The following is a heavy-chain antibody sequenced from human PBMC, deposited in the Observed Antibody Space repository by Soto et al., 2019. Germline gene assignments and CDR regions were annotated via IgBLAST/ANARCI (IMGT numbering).Heavy chain of an antibody. Sequence: GGSLRLSCAASGFTFSSYWMHWVRQAPGKGLVWVSRINSDGSSTSYADSVKGRFTISRDNAKNTLYVQMNSLRAEDTAVYYCARVGALGSSWHPYFDYWGQGTLVTVSS. D-gene: IGHD6-13*01. CDR1: GFTFSSYW. CDR2: INSDGSST. J-gene: IGHJ4*02. V-gene: IGHV3-74*01. CDR3: ARVGALGSSWHPYFDY.